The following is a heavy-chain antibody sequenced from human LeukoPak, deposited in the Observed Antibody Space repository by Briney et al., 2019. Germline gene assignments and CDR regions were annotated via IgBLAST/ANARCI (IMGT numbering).Heavy chain of an antibody. Sequence: GGSLRLSCAAFGFTFSSYAMNWVRQAPGKGLEWVSGISGSGGSTYYADSVKGRFTISRDNSKNTLYLQMNSLRAEDTAVYYCAKDRYSNYGNWFDPWGQGTLVTVFS. CDR1: GFTFSSYA. CDR3: AKDRYSNYGNWFDP. D-gene: IGHD4-11*01. CDR2: ISGSGGST. J-gene: IGHJ5*02. V-gene: IGHV3-23*01.